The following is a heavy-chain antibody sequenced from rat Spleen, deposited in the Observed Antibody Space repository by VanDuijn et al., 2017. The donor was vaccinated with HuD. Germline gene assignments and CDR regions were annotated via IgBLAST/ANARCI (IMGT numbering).Heavy chain of an antibody. Sequence: EVQLVESGGGLVQPRRSMKLSCAASGFTFSNYDMAWVRQAPTKGLEWVASISTGGGNTYYRDSVKGRFTISRDNAKSTLSLQMISLRSEDTATYYCTRSHTEFDYWGQGVMVTVSS. CDR2: ISTGGGNT. CDR3: TRSHTEFDY. CDR1: GFTFSNYD. J-gene: IGHJ2*01. V-gene: IGHV5-25*01. D-gene: IGHD1-11*01.